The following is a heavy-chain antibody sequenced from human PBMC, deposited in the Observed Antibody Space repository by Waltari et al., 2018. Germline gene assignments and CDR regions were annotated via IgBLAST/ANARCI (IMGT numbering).Heavy chain of an antibody. CDR3: ASRGFFDSTGYCGGGAFDL. CDR1: GFTFSTYW. D-gene: IGHD3-22*01. J-gene: IGHJ3*01. CDR2: IKADGVGK. V-gene: IGHV3-7*01. Sequence: VQLVQSGGGSVQPGGSLRLSCEGSGFTFSTYWISWVRQAPGRGLGWVANIKADGVGKDYVDSVKGRFSIVRDNAKQSVFLHMDRLRVEDTATYYCASRGFFDSTGYCGGGAFDLWGPGAEVSVSS.